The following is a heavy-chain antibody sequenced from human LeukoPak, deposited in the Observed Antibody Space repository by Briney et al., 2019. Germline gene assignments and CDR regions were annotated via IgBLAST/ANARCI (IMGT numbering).Heavy chain of an antibody. CDR1: GYSFTSYW. CDR2: IYPGGSDI. CDR3: VSLDGYNDWLSY. J-gene: IGHJ4*02. D-gene: IGHD5-24*01. V-gene: IGHV5-51*01. Sequence: GESLKISCKGSGYSFTSYWIGWVRQMPGEGLEWMGIIYPGGSDIRYSPSFRGQVTISADKSITTAYLQWSSLKASDTAMYYCVSLDGYNDWLSYWGQGTLVTVSS.